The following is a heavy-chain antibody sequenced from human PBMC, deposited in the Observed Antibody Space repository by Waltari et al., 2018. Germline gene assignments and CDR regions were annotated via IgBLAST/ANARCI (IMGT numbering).Heavy chain of an antibody. CDR2: IYTSGST. V-gene: IGHV4-61*02. D-gene: IGHD5-12*01. CDR1: GGSISRCSYY. Sequence: QLQLQASGPGLVKPSQTLSLTCTVSGGSISRCSYYWSWIRPPAGKGLEWIGLIYTSGSTNYNPSLKSRVTISVDTSKNQFSLKLSSVTAADTAVYYCARDVARALDYWGQGTLVTVSS. CDR3: ARDVARALDY. J-gene: IGHJ4*02.